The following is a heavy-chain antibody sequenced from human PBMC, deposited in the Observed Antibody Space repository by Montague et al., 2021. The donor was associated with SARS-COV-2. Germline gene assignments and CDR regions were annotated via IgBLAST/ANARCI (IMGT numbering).Heavy chain of an antibody. J-gene: IGHJ4*02. D-gene: IGHD4-23*01. CDR1: GFNFNIYA. Sequence: SLRLSWAASGFNFNIYAMSWVRQAPGKGLEWTADISGSGGTADYGDAVKGRFTISRDNSKNPLFLQMDSLIAEDTAVYYFAKTRSTGLGWRFFDAWGQGTRVTVSS. V-gene: IGHV3-23*01. CDR3: AKTRSTGLGWRFFDA. CDR2: ISGSGGTA.